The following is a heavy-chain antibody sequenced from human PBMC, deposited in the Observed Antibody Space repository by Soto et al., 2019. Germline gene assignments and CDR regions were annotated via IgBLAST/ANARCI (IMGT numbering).Heavy chain of an antibody. CDR1: GFTFSSYA. V-gene: IGHV3-23*01. Sequence: GSLRLSCAASGFTFSSYAMSWVRQAPGKGLEWVSAISGSGGSTYYADSVKGRFTISRDNSKNTLYLQMNSLRAEDTAVYYCAKVERSGRGPPFSCHIWGQGTMVTVSS. CDR2: ISGSGGST. CDR3: AKVERSGRGPPFSCHI. J-gene: IGHJ3*02. D-gene: IGHD5-12*01.